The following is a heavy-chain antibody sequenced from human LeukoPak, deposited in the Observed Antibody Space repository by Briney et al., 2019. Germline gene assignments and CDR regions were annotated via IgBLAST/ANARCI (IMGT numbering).Heavy chain of an antibody. CDR3: AKGEMYRNNWYSDY. D-gene: IGHD1-1*01. CDR2: ITGSGTYT. CDR1: GFSLYSYA. J-gene: IGHJ4*02. Sequence: GGTLRLSCAASGFSLYSYAVNWVRQAPGKGLEWVTAITGSGTYTYYADSVKGRYTISRDYSKNTLYLQMNSLRAEDTAVYYCAKGEMYRNNWYSDYWGQGTLVTVSS. V-gene: IGHV3-23*01.